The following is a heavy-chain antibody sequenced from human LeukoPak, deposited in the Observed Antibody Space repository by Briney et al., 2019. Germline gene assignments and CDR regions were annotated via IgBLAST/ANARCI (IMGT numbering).Heavy chain of an antibody. CDR2: ISWNNGDL. V-gene: IGHV3-9*03. CDR3: VRGPGMAVEKRYFDY. CDR1: GFSFGGYA. Sequence: GGSLRLSCAASGFSFGGYAMHWVRQPPGKGLEWVSGISWNNGDLHYADSVRGRFTISRDNAKNSLYLQMDSLRVEDMAWYYCVRGPGMAVEKRYFDYWGQGTLVTVSS. J-gene: IGHJ4*02. D-gene: IGHD6-19*01.